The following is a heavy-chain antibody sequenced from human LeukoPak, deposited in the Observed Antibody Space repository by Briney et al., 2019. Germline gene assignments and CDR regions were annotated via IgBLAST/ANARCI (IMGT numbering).Heavy chain of an antibody. Sequence: GGSLRLSCAASGFTFSTYGMHWVRQAPGKGLEGVAVIWYDGSNKYYADSVKGRFTISRDNSRSTLYLQMNSLRAEDTAVYYCARDQYLTTIPTTGLGYWGQGTLVTVSS. D-gene: IGHD3-9*01. J-gene: IGHJ4*02. CDR3: ARDQYLTTIPTTGLGY. CDR1: GFTFSTYG. V-gene: IGHV3-33*01. CDR2: IWYDGSNK.